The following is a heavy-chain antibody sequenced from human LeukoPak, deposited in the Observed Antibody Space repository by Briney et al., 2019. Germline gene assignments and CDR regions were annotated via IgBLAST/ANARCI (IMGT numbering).Heavy chain of an antibody. V-gene: IGHV4-59*01. CDR2: IYYSGST. CDR3: ARASGMVREVPFSVMDV. CDR1: GGSISSYY. J-gene: IGHJ6*03. D-gene: IGHD3-10*01. Sequence: SETLSLTCTVSGGSISSYYWSWIRQPPGKGLEWIGYIYYSGSTNYNPSLKSRVTISVDTSKNQFSLNLSSVTAADTAVYYCARASGMVREVPFSVMDVWGKGTTVTVSS.